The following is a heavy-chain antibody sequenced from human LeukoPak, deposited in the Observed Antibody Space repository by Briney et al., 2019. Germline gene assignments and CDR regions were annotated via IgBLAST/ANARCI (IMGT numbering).Heavy chain of an antibody. CDR3: ARDEEQTGQWLPDYSYYGMDV. CDR1: GYTFTNYY. J-gene: IGHJ6*02. Sequence: ASVKVSCKASGYTFTNYYIHWVRQAPGQGLEWMGRINPNSGGTNYAQKFQGRVTMTRDTSISTAYMELSRLRSDDTAVYYCARDEEQTGQWLPDYSYYGMDVWGQGTTVTVSS. V-gene: IGHV1-2*06. CDR2: INPNSGGT. D-gene: IGHD6-19*01.